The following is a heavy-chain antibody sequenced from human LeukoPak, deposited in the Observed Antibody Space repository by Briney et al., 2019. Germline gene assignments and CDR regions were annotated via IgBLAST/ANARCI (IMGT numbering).Heavy chain of an antibody. J-gene: IGHJ4*02. Sequence: GGSLRLSCAASGFTFSSYAMSWVRQAPGKGLEWVSAISGSGGSTYYADSVKGRFTISRDNFKNTLYLQMNSLRAEDTAVYYCAKDGGPGGYSYGFLGYWGQGTLVTVSS. CDR3: AKDGGPGGYSYGFLGY. V-gene: IGHV3-23*01. D-gene: IGHD5-18*01. CDR1: GFTFSSYA. CDR2: ISGSGGST.